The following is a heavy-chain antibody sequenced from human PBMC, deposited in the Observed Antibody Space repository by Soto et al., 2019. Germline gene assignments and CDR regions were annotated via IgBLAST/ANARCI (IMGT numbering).Heavy chain of an antibody. D-gene: IGHD4-17*01. V-gene: IGHV3-43*01. CDR1: GFTFDDYS. CDR2: ISWDGRST. CDR3: GKDGAVSDYTYLDY. J-gene: IGHJ4*02. Sequence: EVQLVESGGVVVQPGGSLRLSCAASGFTFDDYSMHWVRQAPGKGLEWVSLISWDGRSTYYADSVEGRFTISRDNSKNSLYLQMNSLTTEDTAFYYCGKDGAVSDYTYLDYRGQGALVTVSS.